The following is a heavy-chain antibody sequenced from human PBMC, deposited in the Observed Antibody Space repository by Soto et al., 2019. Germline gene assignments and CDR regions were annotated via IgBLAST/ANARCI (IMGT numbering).Heavy chain of an antibody. J-gene: IGHJ5*02. CDR3: ARVGYSGSYLAA. D-gene: IGHD1-26*01. CDR2: IYYSGST. V-gene: IGHV4-59*01. Sequence: QVQLQESGPGLVKPSETLSLTCTVSGGSISSYYWSWIRQPPGKGLEWIGYIYYSGSTNYNPSLKSRVTISVDTSKNQFSLKLSSVTAADTAVYYCARVGYSGSYLAAWGQGTLVTVSS. CDR1: GGSISSYY.